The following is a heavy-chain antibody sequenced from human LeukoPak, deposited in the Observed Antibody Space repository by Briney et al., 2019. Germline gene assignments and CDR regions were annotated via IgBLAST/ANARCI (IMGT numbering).Heavy chain of an antibody. V-gene: IGHV4-59*08. CDR3: ARHPSAVAGKTFDY. Sequence: SETLSLTCTVSGGSLSSYYWSWIRQPPGKGLEWIGYIYYSGNTNYNPSLKSRVTISVDTSKNQFSLKLSSVTVADTAVYYCARHPSAVAGKTFDYWGQGTLVTVSS. J-gene: IGHJ4*02. CDR1: GGSLSSYY. CDR2: IYYSGNT. D-gene: IGHD6-19*01.